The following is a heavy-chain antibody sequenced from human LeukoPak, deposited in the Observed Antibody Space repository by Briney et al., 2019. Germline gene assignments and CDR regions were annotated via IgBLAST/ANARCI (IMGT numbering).Heavy chain of an antibody. CDR3: ARDHHYDYVWGSYRYFFH. CDR1: GFTVSSNY. J-gene: IGHJ4*02. CDR2: IYSGGNT. Sequence: GGSLRLSCAASGFTVSSNYMSWVRQAPGKGLEWVSVIYSGGNTYYADSVKGRFTISRDNSKNTLYLQMNSLRAEDTAVYYCARDHHYDYVWGSYRYFFHWGQGTLVTVSS. D-gene: IGHD3-16*02. V-gene: IGHV3-53*01.